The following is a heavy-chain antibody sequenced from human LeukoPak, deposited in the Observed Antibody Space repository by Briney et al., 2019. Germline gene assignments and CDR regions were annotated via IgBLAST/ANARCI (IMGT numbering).Heavy chain of an antibody. CDR2: IYTSGST. Sequence: SQTLSLTCTVSGGSISSGSYYWSWIRQPAGKGLEWIGRIYTSGSTNYNPSLKSRVTISVDTSKNQFSLKLSSVTAADTAVYYCARGGTLRNWGQGTLVTVSS. D-gene: IGHD2/OR15-2a*01. J-gene: IGHJ4*02. CDR3: ARGGTLRN. V-gene: IGHV4-61*02. CDR1: GGSISSGSYY.